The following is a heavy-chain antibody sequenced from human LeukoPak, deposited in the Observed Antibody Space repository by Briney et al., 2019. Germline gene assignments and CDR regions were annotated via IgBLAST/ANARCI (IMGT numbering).Heavy chain of an antibody. CDR1: GFTFSSYE. D-gene: IGHD2-15*01. Sequence: PGGSLGLSCAASGFTFSSYEMNWVRQAPGRGLEWVSYISSSGSTIYYADSVKGRFTISRGNAKNSLYLQMNSLRAEDTAVYYCARDRGVDIVVVVAAKGYYYGMDVWGQGTTVTVSS. J-gene: IGHJ6*02. CDR3: ARDRGVDIVVVVAAKGYYYGMDV. CDR2: ISSSGSTI. V-gene: IGHV3-48*03.